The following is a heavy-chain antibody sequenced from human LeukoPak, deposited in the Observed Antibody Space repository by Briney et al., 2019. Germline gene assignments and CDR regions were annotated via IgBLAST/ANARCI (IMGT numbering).Heavy chain of an antibody. D-gene: IGHD1-14*01. CDR3: ARGGRTVFDY. CDR2: IKEDGSEI. J-gene: IGHJ4*02. Sequence: PGGSLRLSCAASGFTVSSNYMSWVRQAPGKGLEWVANIKEDGSEIYYVDSVKGRFTISRDNAKNSLYLQMNSLRAEDTAVYYCARGGRTVFDYWGQGTLVTVSS. CDR1: GFTVSSNY. V-gene: IGHV3-7*05.